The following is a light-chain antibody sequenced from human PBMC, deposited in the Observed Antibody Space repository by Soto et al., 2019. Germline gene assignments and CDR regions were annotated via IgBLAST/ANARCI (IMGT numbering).Light chain of an antibody. CDR2: GAS. Sequence: EIVLTQSPGTLSLSPGERATLSCRASQSVSSSYLAWYQQKPGQAPRLLLYGASSRATGIPDRFSDSGSGPDFTLTISRLEPEDFAVYYCQQYGSSPGTFGQGTKVEIK. CDR3: QQYGSSPGT. CDR1: QSVSSSY. V-gene: IGKV3-20*01. J-gene: IGKJ1*01.